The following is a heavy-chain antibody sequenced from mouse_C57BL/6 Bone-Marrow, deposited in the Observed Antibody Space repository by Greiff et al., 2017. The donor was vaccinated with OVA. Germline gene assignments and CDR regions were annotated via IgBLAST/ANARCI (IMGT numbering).Heavy chain of an antibody. J-gene: IGHJ3*01. D-gene: IGHD2-5*01. Sequence: QVQLQQPGAELVKPGASVKMSCKASGYTFTSYWITWVKQRPGQGLEWIGNIYPGSGGTNYNEKFKSKATLTVDTSSSTAYMQLSSLTSEDSAVYYCARDGYSNAAWFAYGGQGTLVTVSA. CDR1: GYTFTSYW. V-gene: IGHV1-55*01. CDR3: ARDGYSNAAWFAY. CDR2: IYPGSGGT.